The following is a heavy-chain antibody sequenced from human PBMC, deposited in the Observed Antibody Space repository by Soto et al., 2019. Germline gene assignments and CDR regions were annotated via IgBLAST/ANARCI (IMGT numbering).Heavy chain of an antibody. CDR2: IYPGDSDT. CDR3: ARHPIEKYSGVGAFDI. V-gene: IGHV5-51*01. J-gene: IGHJ3*02. CDR1: GYSFTSYW. Sequence: PGESLKISCKGSGYSFTSYWIGWVRQMPGKGLEWMGIIYPGDSDTRYSPSFQGQVTISADKSISTAYLQWSSLKASDTAMYYCARHPIEKYSGVGAFDIWGQGTMVTVSS. D-gene: IGHD3-3*01.